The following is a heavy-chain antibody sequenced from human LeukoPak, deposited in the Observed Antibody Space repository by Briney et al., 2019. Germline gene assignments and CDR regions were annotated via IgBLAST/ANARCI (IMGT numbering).Heavy chain of an antibody. J-gene: IGHJ5*02. CDR3: ARGETYYYDSSGYNNWFDP. CDR1: GGSISSYY. D-gene: IGHD3-22*01. V-gene: IGHV4-59*01. CDR2: IYYSGST. Sequence: SETLSLTCTVSGGSISSYYWSWIRQPPGKGLEWIGYIYYSGSTNYNPSLKSRVTISVDTSKNQFPLKLSSVTAADTAVYYCARGETYYYDSSGYNNWFDPWGQGTLVTVSS.